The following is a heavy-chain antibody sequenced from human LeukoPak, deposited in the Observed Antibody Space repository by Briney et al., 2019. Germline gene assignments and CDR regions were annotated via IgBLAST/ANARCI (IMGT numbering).Heavy chain of an antibody. J-gene: IGHJ6*03. D-gene: IGHD3-10*01. CDR1: GGSFSGYY. V-gene: IGHV4-34*01. Sequence: SETLSLTCAVYGGSFSGYYWSWIRQPPGKGLEWIGEINHSRSTNYNPSLKSRVTISVDTSKNQFSLKLSSVTAADTAVYYCARGRGYWIGRSGSPGRNYYMDVWGKGTTVTVSS. CDR3: ARGRGYWIGRSGSPGRNYYMDV. CDR2: INHSRST.